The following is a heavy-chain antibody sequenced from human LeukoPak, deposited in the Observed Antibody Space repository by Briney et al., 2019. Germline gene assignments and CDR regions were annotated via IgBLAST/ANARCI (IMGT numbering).Heavy chain of an antibody. CDR3: VKDRTGTYTLDY. CDR1: GFTFSSYG. J-gene: IGHJ4*02. CDR2: ISDDGSRQ. V-gene: IGHV3-30*18. D-gene: IGHD3-10*01. Sequence: GGSLRLSCAASGFTFSSYGMSWGRQAPGKGLEWVAFISDDGSRQHYADSVKGRFTISRDNSKNTLNLQMNSLRAEDTAVYYCVKDRTGTYTLDYWGQGTLVTVSS.